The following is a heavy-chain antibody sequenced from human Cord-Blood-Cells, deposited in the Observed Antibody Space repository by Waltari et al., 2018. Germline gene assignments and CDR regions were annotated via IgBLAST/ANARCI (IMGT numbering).Heavy chain of an antibody. J-gene: IGHJ3*02. V-gene: IGHV3-30-3*01. CDR1: GFTFSSYA. CDR3: ARGITVYDAFDI. Sequence: QVQLVESGGGVVQPGRSLRLSCAASGFTFSSYAMPWVRQAPGKGLEWVAVISYDGSNKYYADSVKGRFTISRDNSKNTLYLQMNSLRAEDTAVYYCARGITVYDAFDIWGQGTMVTVSS. D-gene: IGHD4-4*01. CDR2: ISYDGSNK.